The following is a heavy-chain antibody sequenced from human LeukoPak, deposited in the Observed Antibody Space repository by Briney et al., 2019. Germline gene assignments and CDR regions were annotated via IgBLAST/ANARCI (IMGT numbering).Heavy chain of an antibody. D-gene: IGHD3-10*01. Sequence: GGSLRLSCAASGFTFSSYSMNWVRQAPGKGLEWVSSISSSSSYIYYADSVKGRFTISRDNSRNTLYLQMNSLRADDTAVYYCARDLTSYGSGSYYNEDYWGQGTLVAVSS. J-gene: IGHJ4*02. CDR1: GFTFSSYS. CDR2: ISSSSSYI. V-gene: IGHV3-21*04. CDR3: ARDLTSYGSGSYYNEDY.